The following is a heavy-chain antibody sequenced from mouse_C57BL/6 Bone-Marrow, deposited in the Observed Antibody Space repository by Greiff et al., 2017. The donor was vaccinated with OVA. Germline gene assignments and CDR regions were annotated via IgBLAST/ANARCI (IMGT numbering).Heavy chain of an antibody. D-gene: IGHD1-1*01. CDR2: ISSGGDYI. CDR3: TRGIYYYGSSLYFDY. V-gene: IGHV5-9-1*02. Sequence: EVQLMESGEGLVKPGGSLKLSCAASGFTFSSYAMSWVRQTPEKRLEWVAYISSGGDYIYYADTVKGRFTISRDNARNTLYLQMSSLKSEDTAMYYCTRGIYYYGSSLYFDYWGQGTTLTVSS. CDR1: GFTFSSYA. J-gene: IGHJ2*01.